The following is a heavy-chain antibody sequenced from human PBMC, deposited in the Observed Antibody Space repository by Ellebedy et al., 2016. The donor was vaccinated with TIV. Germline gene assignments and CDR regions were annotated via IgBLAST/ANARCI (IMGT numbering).Heavy chain of an antibody. V-gene: IGHV4-39*01. CDR3: ARRPDTAMVTGFYFDY. J-gene: IGHJ4*02. CDR1: GGSISSSSYY. Sequence: GSLRLXXTVSGGSISSSSYYWGWIRQPPGKGLEWIGSIYYSGSTYYNPSLKSRVTISVDTSKNQFSLKLSSVTAADTAVYYCARRPDTAMVTGFYFDYWGQGTLVTVSS. CDR2: IYYSGST. D-gene: IGHD5-18*01.